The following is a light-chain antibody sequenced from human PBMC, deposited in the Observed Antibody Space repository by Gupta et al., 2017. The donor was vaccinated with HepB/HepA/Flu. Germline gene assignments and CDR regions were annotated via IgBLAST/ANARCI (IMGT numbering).Light chain of an antibody. CDR2: LVS. CDR3: MLALQFPLT. CDR1: RSLMFSNGFHY. V-gene: IGKV2-28*01. J-gene: IGKJ3*01. Sequence: DSVMSQSPLCLSVTPGEPASISCRSSRSLMFSNGFHYLEWYLQELGQSPQLLIYLVSNRSSGVPDRYSDTGSCTEFTLKISMVEAGHIWLYFCMLALQFPLTFSRESNEEI.